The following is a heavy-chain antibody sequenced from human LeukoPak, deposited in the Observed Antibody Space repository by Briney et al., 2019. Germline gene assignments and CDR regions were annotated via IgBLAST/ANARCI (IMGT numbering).Heavy chain of an antibody. CDR1: GFSLSSYE. V-gene: IGHV3-48*03. CDR2: ISRSGSTI. CDR3: ARDVNLDY. Sequence: GGSLRLSCAASGFSLSSYEMNWVHQAPGKGLEWISYISRSGSTIYYAESVKGRFTIFRGIAKNSLYLQMNSLRAEDTAVYYCARDVNLDYWGQGTLVTVSS. J-gene: IGHJ4*02.